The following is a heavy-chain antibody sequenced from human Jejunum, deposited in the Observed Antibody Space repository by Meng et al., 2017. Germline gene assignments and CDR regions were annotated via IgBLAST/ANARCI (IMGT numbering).Heavy chain of an antibody. J-gene: IGHJ4*02. V-gene: IGHV3-23*01. Sequence: GGSLRLSCAASGFTFSNYGMSWVRQAPGKGLEWVSLIGTGRGVTDYADSVKGRFTISRDDSANTLYLQLNSLRAEDTAVYYCAKRLSTSASYYFDHWGQGTLVTVSS. CDR2: IGTGRGVT. CDR3: AKRLSTSASYYFDH. CDR1: GFTFSNYG. D-gene: IGHD5/OR15-5a*01.